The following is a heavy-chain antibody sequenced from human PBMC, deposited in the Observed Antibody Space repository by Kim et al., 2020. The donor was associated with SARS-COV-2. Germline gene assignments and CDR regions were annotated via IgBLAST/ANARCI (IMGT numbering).Heavy chain of an antibody. Sequence: ASVKVSCKASGYTFTSYAINWVRQDPGQRPEWMGWIDAGNGNTKYSQKLQGRVTFTRDTSASTAYMELSSLTSEDTAVYYCARGPSTNMVRGTMGYWGQG. D-gene: IGHD3-10*01. CDR2: IDAGNGNT. J-gene: IGHJ4*02. V-gene: IGHV1-3*01. CDR1: GYTFTSYA. CDR3: ARGPSTNMVRGTMGY.